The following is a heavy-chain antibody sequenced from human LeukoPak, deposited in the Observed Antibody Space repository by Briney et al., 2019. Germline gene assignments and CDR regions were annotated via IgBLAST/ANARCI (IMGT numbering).Heavy chain of an antibody. CDR1: GASISSYY. CDR3: ARDRRGGFPTALDI. J-gene: IGHJ3*02. D-gene: IGHD2/OR15-2a*01. V-gene: IGHV4-59*01. CDR2: IYDSGST. Sequence: PSETLSLTCTVSGASISSYYWSWIRQPPGKELEWIGYIYDSGSTNYNPSLKRRVTISLDTSKNQFSLKLTSVTAADTAVYYCARDRRGGFPTALDIWGQGTMVTASS.